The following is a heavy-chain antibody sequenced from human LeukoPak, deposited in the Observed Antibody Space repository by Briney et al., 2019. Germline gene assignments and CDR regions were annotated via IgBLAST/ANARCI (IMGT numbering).Heavy chain of an antibody. CDR3: ARVSDIVYSRGFDP. CDR2: INPTDGST. D-gene: IGHD2-15*01. Sequence: ASVKVSFKASGYNFTTYNIHWVRQAPGQGLEWMGIINPTDGSTSYAQNFQGRVTVTRDTSTSTVYMELSSLRSEDTALYYCARVSDIVYSRGFDPWGQGSLVTVSS. V-gene: IGHV1-46*01. CDR1: GYNFTTYN. J-gene: IGHJ5*02.